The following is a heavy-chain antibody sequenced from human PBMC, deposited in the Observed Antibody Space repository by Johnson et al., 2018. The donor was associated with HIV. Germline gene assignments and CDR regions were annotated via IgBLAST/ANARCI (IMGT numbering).Heavy chain of an antibody. V-gene: IGHV3-66*01. CDR1: AFTFSSYD. CDR2: IYSGGST. Sequence: EVQLVESGGGVVQPGGSLRLSCAASAFTFSSYDMHWVRQATGKGLEWVSVIYSGGSTYYADSVKGRFTISRDNSKNTLYVQMNSLRAEDTAVYYCAREDQDAFDIWGQGTMVTVSS. J-gene: IGHJ3*02. CDR3: AREDQDAFDI.